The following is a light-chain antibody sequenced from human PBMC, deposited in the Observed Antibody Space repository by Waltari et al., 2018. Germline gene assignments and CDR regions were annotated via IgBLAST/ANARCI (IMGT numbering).Light chain of an antibody. J-gene: IGKJ3*01. CDR1: QSVPRP. CDR3: QHRGHWPPDAT. CDR2: EAS. Sequence: EIVLTQSPATLSLSPGERATLSCRASQSVPRPLAWYQQKPGQSPRLLLYEASNRATGIPARFSGSGSGTDFTLTISSLGPEDFAVYYCQHRGHWPPDATFGPGTKVDIK. V-gene: IGKV3-11*01.